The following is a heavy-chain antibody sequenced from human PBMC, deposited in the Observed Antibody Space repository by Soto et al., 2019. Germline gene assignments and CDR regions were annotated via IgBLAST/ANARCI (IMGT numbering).Heavy chain of an antibody. CDR2: ISRSSSAI. CDR1: GLTFSSYS. CDR3: ARDPSIVLVPAATYYYYYYGMDV. V-gene: IGHV3-48*04. J-gene: IGHJ6*02. D-gene: IGHD2-2*01. Sequence: PGGSLRLSCAASGLTFSSYSMNWVRQAPGKGLEWVSYISRSSSAIYYADPVKGRFTISRDNAKNSLYLQMNSLRAEDTAVYYCARDPSIVLVPAATYYYYYYGMDVWGQGTTVTVSS.